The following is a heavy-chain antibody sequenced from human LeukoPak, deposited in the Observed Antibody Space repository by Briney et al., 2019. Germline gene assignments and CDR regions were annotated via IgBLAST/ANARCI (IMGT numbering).Heavy chain of an antibody. V-gene: IGHV3-23*01. CDR1: GFTFPTYS. D-gene: IGHD3-3*01. CDR2: INAAGDDM. Sequence: GGSLRLSCVASGFTFPTYSMAWVRQAPGKGLDWVSSINAAGDDMYYADSVKGRFSISRDNLKNTLYLQTHSLRAEDRAIYYCAKGIFGVIHNGIDVWGQGTAVTVSS. J-gene: IGHJ6*02. CDR3: AKGIFGVIHNGIDV.